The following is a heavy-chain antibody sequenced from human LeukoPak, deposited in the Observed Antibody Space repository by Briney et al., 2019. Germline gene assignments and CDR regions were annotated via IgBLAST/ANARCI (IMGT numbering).Heavy chain of an antibody. J-gene: IGHJ4*02. CDR1: GFTFSSYA. D-gene: IGHD3-22*01. CDR2: ISGSGGST. V-gene: IGHV3-23*01. Sequence: PGGSLRLSCAASGFTFSSYAMSWARQAPGKGLEWVSAISGSGGSTYYADSVKGRFTISRDNSKNTLYLQMNSLRAEDTAVYYCAKDVEYYYDSSGYGLWGQGTLVTVSS. CDR3: AKDVEYYYDSSGYGL.